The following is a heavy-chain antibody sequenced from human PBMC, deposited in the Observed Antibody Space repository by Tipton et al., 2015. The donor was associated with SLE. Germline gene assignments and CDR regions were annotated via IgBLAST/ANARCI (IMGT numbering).Heavy chain of an antibody. J-gene: IGHJ5*02. V-gene: IGHV4-34*01. CDR3: ATTEGVDGDSNWFDP. Sequence: TLSLTCAVYGGSFSGYYWSWIRQPPGKGLEWIGEINHSGSTNYNPSLKSRVTIPVDTSKNQFSLKLSSVTAADTAVYYCATTEGVDGDSNWFDPWGQGTLVTVSS. CDR1: GGSFSGYY. D-gene: IGHD2-21*02. CDR2: INHSGST.